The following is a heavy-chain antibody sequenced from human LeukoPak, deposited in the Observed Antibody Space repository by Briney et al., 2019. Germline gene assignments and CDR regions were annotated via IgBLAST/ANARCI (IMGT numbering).Heavy chain of an antibody. Sequence: GGSLRLSCAASGFSFSNYGMNWVRQAPGKGLDWVSVINTSGRNTFYADSVKGRLTTSRDNSKNTVYLQMSNLRGEDTAVYYCARSLKWNLVGFDYWGQGTLVTVPS. V-gene: IGHV3-23*05. D-gene: IGHD1-1*01. CDR2: INTSGRNT. CDR1: GFSFSNYG. CDR3: ARSLKWNLVGFDY. J-gene: IGHJ4*02.